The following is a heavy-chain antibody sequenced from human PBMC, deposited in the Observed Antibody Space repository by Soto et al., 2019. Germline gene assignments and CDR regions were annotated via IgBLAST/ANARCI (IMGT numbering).Heavy chain of an antibody. CDR1: GFTFGSYA. V-gene: IGHV3-23*01. D-gene: IGHD3-22*01. Sequence: GSLRRSCAASGFTFGSYAMSWVRQAPGKGLEWVSAISGSGGSTYYADSVKGRFTISRDNSKNTLYLQMNSLRAEDTAVYYCAKGDYYDSSVDQGFYYYYYVMDVWGQRTTVTVSS. CDR2: ISGSGGST. J-gene: IGHJ6*02. CDR3: AKGDYYDSSVDQGFYYYYYVMDV.